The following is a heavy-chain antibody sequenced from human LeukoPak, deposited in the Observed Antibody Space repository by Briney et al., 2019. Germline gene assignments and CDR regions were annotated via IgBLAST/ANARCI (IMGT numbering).Heavy chain of an antibody. D-gene: IGHD5-24*01. J-gene: IGHJ4*02. CDR1: GYAFTSYY. V-gene: IGHV1-46*01. CDR3: AREVEMATTCFDY. CDR2: INPSGGST. Sequence: GASVKVSCKASGYAFTSYYMHWVRQAPGQGLEWMGIINPSGGSTSYAQKFRGRVTMTRDTSTSTVYMELSSLRSEDTAVYYCAREVEMATTCFDYWGQGTLVTVSS.